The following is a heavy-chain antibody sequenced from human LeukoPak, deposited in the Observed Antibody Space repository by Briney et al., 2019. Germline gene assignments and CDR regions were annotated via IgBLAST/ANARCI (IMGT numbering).Heavy chain of an antibody. CDR3: AKGLGYCSGGSCYPLGAIDY. V-gene: IGHV3-23*01. J-gene: IGHJ4*02. CDR2: ISGSGGST. Sequence: GGSLRLSCAASGFTFSSYAMSWVRQAPGKGLEWVSAISGSGGSTYYADSVKGRFTISRDNSKNTLYLQMNSLRAEDTAVYYCAKGLGYCSGGSCYPLGAIDYWGQGTLVTVPS. CDR1: GFTFSSYA. D-gene: IGHD2-15*01.